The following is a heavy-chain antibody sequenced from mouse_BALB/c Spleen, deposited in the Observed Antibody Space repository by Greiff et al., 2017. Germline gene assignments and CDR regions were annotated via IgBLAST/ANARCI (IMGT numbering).Heavy chain of an antibody. CDR2: ISSGGSYT. Sequence: EVNVVESGGGLVKPGGSLKLSCAASGFTFSSYTMSWVRQTPEKRLEWVATISSGGSYTYYPDSVKGRFTISRDNAKNTLYLQMSSLKSEDTAMYYCTRDGGYGRTNAYWGQGTLVTVSA. J-gene: IGHJ3*01. D-gene: IGHD1-1*01. CDR1: GFTFSSYT. CDR3: TRDGGYGRTNAY. V-gene: IGHV5-6-4*01.